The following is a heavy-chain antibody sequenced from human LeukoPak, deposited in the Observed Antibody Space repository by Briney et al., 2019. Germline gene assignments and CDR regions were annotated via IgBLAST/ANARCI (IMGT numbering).Heavy chain of an antibody. V-gene: IGHV3-15*01. CDR1: GFSFNNAW. D-gene: IGHD1-26*01. Sequence: GGSLRLSCAASGFSFNNAWMSWVRQAPGKGLEWVGRIKSKTHGGTTDYAAPVKGRFTISRDDSKNTLYVQMNSLIPEDTAVYYCTSRQRNFELPDDYWGQGTLVTVSS. J-gene: IGHJ4*02. CDR2: IKSKTHGGTT. CDR3: TSRQRNFELPDDY.